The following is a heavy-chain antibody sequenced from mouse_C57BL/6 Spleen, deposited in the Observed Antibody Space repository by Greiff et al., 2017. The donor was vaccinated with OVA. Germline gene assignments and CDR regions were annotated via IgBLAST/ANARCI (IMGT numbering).Heavy chain of an antibody. CDR1: GYTFTSYW. D-gene: IGHD3-2*02. Sequence: VQLQQSGAELVKPGASVKMSCKASGYTFTSYWITWVKQRPGQGLEWIGDIYPGSGSTNYNEKFKSKATLTVDTSSSTAYMQLSSLTSEDSAVYYCARSRSGYYAMDYWGQGTSVTVSS. CDR3: ARSRSGYYAMDY. CDR2: IYPGSGST. V-gene: IGHV1-55*01. J-gene: IGHJ4*01.